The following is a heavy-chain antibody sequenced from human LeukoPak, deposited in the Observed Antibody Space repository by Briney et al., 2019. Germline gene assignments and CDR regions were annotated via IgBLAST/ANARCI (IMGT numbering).Heavy chain of an antibody. D-gene: IGHD6-13*01. CDR2: ISAYNGRT. V-gene: IGHV1-18*01. CDR3: ARCESGSSWPWELGNN. CDR1: GYTFTSYA. Sequence: ASVTVSCKASGYTFTSYAITWVRQAPGQGREWMGWISAYNGRTNYAQNLQDRVTLTIDTPTSTAYMELRSLKPDDTAVYFCARCESGSSWPWELGNNWGQGTPVTVSS. J-gene: IGHJ4*02.